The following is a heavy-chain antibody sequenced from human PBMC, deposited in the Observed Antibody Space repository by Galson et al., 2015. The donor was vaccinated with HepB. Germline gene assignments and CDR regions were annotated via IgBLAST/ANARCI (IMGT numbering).Heavy chain of an antibody. CDR2: IKQDGSQK. CDR1: GISSSSHW. V-gene: IGHV3-7*03. Sequence: SLRLSCAASGISSSSHWMSWVRQAPGRGLEWAANIKQDGSQKYYVDSVKGRFTISRDNAINSLYLHMNSLRADDTAVYYCASPATPARFSSGYDAFDVWGQGTMVTVSS. CDR3: ASPATPARFSSGYDAFDV. D-gene: IGHD2-2*01. J-gene: IGHJ3*01.